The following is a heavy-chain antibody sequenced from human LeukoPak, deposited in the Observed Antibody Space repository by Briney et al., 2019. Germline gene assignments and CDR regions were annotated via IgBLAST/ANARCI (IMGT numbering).Heavy chain of an antibody. D-gene: IGHD3-22*01. CDR1: GGSISSYY. V-gene: IGHV4-59*08. CDR2: IYYSGST. Sequence: SETLSLTCTVSGGSISSYYWSWIRQPPGKGLEWIGHIYYSGSTNYNPSLKSRVTISVDTSKNQFSLKLSSVTAADTAVYYCARHVSATYYYDSSGLTDAFDIWGQGTMVTVSS. J-gene: IGHJ3*02. CDR3: ARHVSATYYYDSSGLTDAFDI.